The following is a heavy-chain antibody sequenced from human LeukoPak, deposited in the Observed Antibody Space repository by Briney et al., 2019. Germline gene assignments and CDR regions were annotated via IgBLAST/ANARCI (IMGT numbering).Heavy chain of an antibody. CDR2: IYYSGST. Sequence: SETLSLTCTVSSGSISSYYWSWIRQPPGKGLEWIGYIYYSGSTNYNPSLKSRVTISVDTSKNQFSLKLSSVTAADTAVYYCARDGSPYAFDIWGQGTMVTVSS. J-gene: IGHJ3*02. CDR1: SGSISSYY. CDR3: ARDGSPYAFDI. V-gene: IGHV4-59*01. D-gene: IGHD3-10*01.